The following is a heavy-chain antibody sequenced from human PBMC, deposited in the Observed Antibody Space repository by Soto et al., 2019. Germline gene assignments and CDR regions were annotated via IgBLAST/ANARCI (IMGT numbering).Heavy chain of an antibody. Sequence: EVQLVESGGGLVQPGGSLRLSCAASGFTFSSYWMHWVRQAPGKGLLWVSRINSDGSSTSYAGSVKGRFTISRDNAKNTLYLQMNSLRDEATAVYYCTRGLGGAGVPDYWGQGTLVTVSS. CDR3: TRGLGGAGVPDY. D-gene: IGHD6-13*01. CDR2: INSDGSST. J-gene: IGHJ4*02. CDR1: GFTFSSYW. V-gene: IGHV3-74*01.